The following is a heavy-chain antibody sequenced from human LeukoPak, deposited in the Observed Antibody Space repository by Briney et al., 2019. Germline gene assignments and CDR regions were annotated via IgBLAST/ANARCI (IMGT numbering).Heavy chain of an antibody. V-gene: IGHV1-2*02. CDR1: GYTFTGYY. Sequence: ASVTVSCKASGYTFTGYYMHWVRQAPGQGLEWMGWINPNSGGTNYAQKFQGRVTMTRDTSISTAYMELSRLRSDDTAVYYCARDGPLYYYDSSGYYVAFDIWGQGTMVTVSS. J-gene: IGHJ3*02. CDR3: ARDGPLYYYDSSGYYVAFDI. CDR2: INPNSGGT. D-gene: IGHD3-22*01.